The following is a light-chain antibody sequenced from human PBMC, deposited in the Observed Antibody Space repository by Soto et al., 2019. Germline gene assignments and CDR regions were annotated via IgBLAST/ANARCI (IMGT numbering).Light chain of an antibody. J-gene: IGLJ2*01. CDR3: ASYTSSNIPVL. CDR2: EVS. CDR1: TSDVGYYNY. V-gene: IGLV2-14*01. Sequence: QSALTQPASVSGSPGQSITISCTGTTSDVGYYNYVSWYQQHPGKAPKVMIYEVSNRPSGVSNRFSGSKSGNTASLTISGLQAGDEADYYCASYTSSNIPVLFGGGTQLTVL.